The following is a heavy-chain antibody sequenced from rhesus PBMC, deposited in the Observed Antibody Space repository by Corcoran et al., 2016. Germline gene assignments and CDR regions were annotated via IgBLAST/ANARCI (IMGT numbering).Heavy chain of an antibody. V-gene: IGHV4-80*01. Sequence: QVQLQESGPGLVKPSETLSLTCAVSGGSFSRYWWSWIRQPPGKGLEWIGEINGNSGSTNYNPSLKSRVTISKDASKNQFSLKLSCVTAADTAGYYCARVLYYNIWTGYYPKYFDYWGQGVLVTVSS. CDR2: INGNSGST. CDR1: GGSFSRYW. J-gene: IGHJ4*01. D-gene: IGHD3-3*01. CDR3: ARVLYYNIWTGYYPKYFDY.